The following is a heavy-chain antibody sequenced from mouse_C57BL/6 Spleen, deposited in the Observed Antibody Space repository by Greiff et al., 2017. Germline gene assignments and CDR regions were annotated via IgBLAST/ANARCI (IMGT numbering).Heavy chain of an antibody. Sequence: QVQLQQSGAELLKPGASVKLSCKASGYTFTSYWMHWVKQRPGQGLEWIGMIHPNSGSTNYNEKFKSKATLTVDKSSSTAYMQLSSLTSEDSAVYYCARSSGFYDEDYWGQGTTLTVSS. J-gene: IGHJ2*01. CDR3: ARSSGFYDEDY. V-gene: IGHV1-64*01. CDR1: GYTFTSYW. CDR2: IHPNSGST. D-gene: IGHD2-3*01.